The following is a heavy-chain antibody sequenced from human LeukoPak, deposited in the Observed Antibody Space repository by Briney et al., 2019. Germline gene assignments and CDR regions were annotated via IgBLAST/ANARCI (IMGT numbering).Heavy chain of an antibody. CDR2: FDPEDGET. J-gene: IGHJ4*02. V-gene: IGHV1-24*01. CDR1: GYTFTSYD. CDR3: ATGDPGSSWQDFDY. Sequence: GASVKVSCKASGYTFTSYDINWVRQATGQGLEWMGGFDPEDGETIYAQKFQGRVTMTEDTSTDTAYMELSSLRSEDTAVYYCATGDPGSSWQDFDYWGQGTLVTVSS. D-gene: IGHD6-13*01.